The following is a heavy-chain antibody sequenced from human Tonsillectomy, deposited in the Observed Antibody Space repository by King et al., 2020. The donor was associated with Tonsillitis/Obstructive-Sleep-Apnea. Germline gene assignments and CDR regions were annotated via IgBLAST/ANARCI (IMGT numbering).Heavy chain of an antibody. CDR1: GFSLSASRVG. J-gene: IGHJ4*02. CDR2: IYWDDDK. Sequence: ITLQESGPTLVKPTQTLTLTCNFSGFSLSASRVGVGWIRQPPGKALEWLALIYWDDDKRYSPSLKSRVTVTKDTSKDQVVLKMTNMDPVDTATYYCARRYCSSTSCYNDYWGQGTLVTVSS. D-gene: IGHD2-2*02. CDR3: ARRYCSSTSCYNDY. V-gene: IGHV2-5*02.